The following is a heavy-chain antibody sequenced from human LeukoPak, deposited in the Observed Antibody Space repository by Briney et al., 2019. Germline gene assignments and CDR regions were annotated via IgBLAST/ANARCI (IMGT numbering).Heavy chain of an antibody. V-gene: IGHV5-10-1*01. J-gene: IGHJ4*02. Sequence: GESLKISCKGSEYSFTSYWISWVRQMPGKGLEWMGRIDPSDSYTNYSTSFQGHVTLSADKSISTAYMQWSSLKASDTAMYYCARQSWWLGELLMDYWGQGTLVTVSS. D-gene: IGHD3-10*01. CDR3: ARQSWWLGELLMDY. CDR1: EYSFTSYW. CDR2: IDPSDSYT.